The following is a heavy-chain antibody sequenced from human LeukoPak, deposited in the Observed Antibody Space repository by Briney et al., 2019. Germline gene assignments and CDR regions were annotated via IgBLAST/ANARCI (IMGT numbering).Heavy chain of an antibody. V-gene: IGHV3-7*01. Sequence: GGSLRLSCAASGFIFSSYWMSWVRPAPGKGLEWVANIKQDGSEKYYVDSVKGRFTISRDNAKNSLYLQMNSLRAEDTAVYYCATYIAAAGPQPYYYYYYMDVWGKGTTVTVSS. J-gene: IGHJ6*03. CDR3: ATYIAAAGPQPYYYYYYMDV. CDR1: GFIFSSYW. D-gene: IGHD6-13*01. CDR2: IKQDGSEK.